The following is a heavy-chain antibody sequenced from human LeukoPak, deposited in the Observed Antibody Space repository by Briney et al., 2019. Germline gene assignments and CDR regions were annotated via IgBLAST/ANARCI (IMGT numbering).Heavy chain of an antibody. Sequence: GGSLRLSCAASGFTVSSNYMSWVRQAPGKGLEWVSVIYSGGSTYYADSVKGRFTISRDNSKNTLYLQMNSLRAEDTAVYYCARGQWSSYYFDYWGQGTLVTVSS. CDR2: IYSGGST. CDR1: GFTVSSNY. J-gene: IGHJ4*02. D-gene: IGHD2-15*01. V-gene: IGHV3-66*01. CDR3: ARGQWSSYYFDY.